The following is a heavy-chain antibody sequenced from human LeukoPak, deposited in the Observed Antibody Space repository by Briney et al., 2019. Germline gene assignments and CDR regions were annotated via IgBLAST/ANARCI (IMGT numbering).Heavy chain of an antibody. D-gene: IGHD3-22*01. CDR2: INHSGST. CDR1: GGSFSGYY. J-gene: IGHJ4*02. V-gene: IGHV4-34*01. CDR3: ARGLNYYDRSGYYID. Sequence: PSETLSLTCAVYGGSFSGYYWSWIRQPPGKGLEWIGEINHSGSTNYNPSLKSRVTISVDTSKNQFSLKLSSVTAADTAVYYCARGLNYYDRSGYYIDWGQGTLVTVSS.